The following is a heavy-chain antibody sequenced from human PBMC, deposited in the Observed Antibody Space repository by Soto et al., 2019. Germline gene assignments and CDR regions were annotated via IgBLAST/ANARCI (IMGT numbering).Heavy chain of an antibody. CDR1: GFTFSSYG. CDR3: AREGYSSSWYYFDY. Sequence: GGSLRLSCAASGFTFSSYGMHWVRQAPGKGLEWVAVIWYDGSNKYYADSVKGRFTISRDNSKNTLYLQMNSLRAEDTAVYYCAREGYSSSWYYFDYWGQGTLVTVSS. V-gene: IGHV3-33*01. CDR2: IWYDGSNK. J-gene: IGHJ4*02. D-gene: IGHD6-13*01.